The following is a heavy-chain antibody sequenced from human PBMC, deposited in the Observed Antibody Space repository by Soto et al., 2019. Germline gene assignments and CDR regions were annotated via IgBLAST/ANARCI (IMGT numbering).Heavy chain of an antibody. CDR1: GFTFSSYG. V-gene: IGHV3-33*01. J-gene: IGHJ4*02. D-gene: IGHD3-10*01. Sequence: GGSLRLSCAASGFTFSSYGMHWVRQAPGKGLEWVAVIWYDGSNKYHADSVEGRFTISRDNSKNTLYLQMNSLRAEDTAVYYCAREDYGSGSFDYWGQGTLVTVSS. CDR3: AREDYGSGSFDY. CDR2: IWYDGSNK.